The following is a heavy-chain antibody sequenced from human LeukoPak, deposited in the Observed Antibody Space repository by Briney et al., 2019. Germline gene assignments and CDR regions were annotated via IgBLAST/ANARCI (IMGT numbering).Heavy chain of an antibody. D-gene: IGHD3-3*01. CDR1: GGSISSSSYY. CDR3: ARGLFTIFGNYFDY. V-gene: IGHV4-39*01. J-gene: IGHJ4*02. Sequence: SETLSLTCTVSGGSISSSSYYWGWIRQPPGKGLEWIGSIYYSGSTYYNPSLKSRATISVDTSKNQFSLKLSSVTAADTAVYYCARGLFTIFGNYFDYWGQGTLVTVSS. CDR2: IYYSGST.